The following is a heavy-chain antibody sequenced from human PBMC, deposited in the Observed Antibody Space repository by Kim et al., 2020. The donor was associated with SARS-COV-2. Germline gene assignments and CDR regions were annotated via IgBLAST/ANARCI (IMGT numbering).Heavy chain of an antibody. CDR1: GGSISSYY. CDR3: ARRQEYYGSGSYYNVLASWFDP. V-gene: IGHV4-59*08. CDR2: IYYSGST. J-gene: IGHJ5*02. Sequence: SETLSLTCTVSGGSISSYYWSWIRQPPGKGLEWIGDIYYSGSTNYNPSLKSRVTISVDTSKNQFSLKLSSVTAADTAVYYCARRQEYYGSGSYYNVLASWFDPWGQGTLVTVSS. D-gene: IGHD3-10*01.